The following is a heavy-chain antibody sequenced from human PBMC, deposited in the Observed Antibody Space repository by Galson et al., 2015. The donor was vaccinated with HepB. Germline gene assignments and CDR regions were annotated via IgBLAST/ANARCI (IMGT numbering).Heavy chain of an antibody. V-gene: IGHV3-30*03. CDR1: GFSFSRYD. CDR2: ISFDGSNK. D-gene: IGHD3-10*01. Sequence: SLRLSCAASGFSFSRYDMHWVRQAPGKGLEWVALISFDGSNKYYADSVKGRFTLSRDNSKNTVYLQMNSLRPEETAVYFCARDDGAYWGQGTLVTVSS. J-gene: IGHJ4*02. CDR3: ARDDGAY.